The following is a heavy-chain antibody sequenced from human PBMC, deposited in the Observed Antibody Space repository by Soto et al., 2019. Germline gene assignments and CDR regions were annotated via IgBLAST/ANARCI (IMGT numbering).Heavy chain of an antibody. V-gene: IGHV1-69*01. Sequence: QVQLVQSGAEVKKPGASGKVSCKASGGTFSSYPISWVRQAPGQGLEWMGGIIPIFGTARFAQKFQGRVTITADESTRAAYMELSSLRSEDTAVYYCVRGIVSARFYYFDYWGQGTLVTVSS. D-gene: IGHD2-2*01. CDR3: VRGIVSARFYYFDY. CDR2: IIPIFGTA. J-gene: IGHJ4*02. CDR1: GGTFSSYP.